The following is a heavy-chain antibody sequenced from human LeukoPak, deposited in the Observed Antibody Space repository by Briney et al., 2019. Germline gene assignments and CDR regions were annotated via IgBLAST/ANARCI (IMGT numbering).Heavy chain of an antibody. CDR1: GFTFSIYT. CDR2: ISGSGGST. D-gene: IGHD1-26*01. J-gene: IGHJ1*01. CDR3: AKDREWELPEYFQH. V-gene: IGHV3-23*01. Sequence: GGSLRLSCAASGFTFSIYTMNWVRQAPGKGLEWVSAISGSGGSTYYADSVKGRFTISRDNSKNTLYLQMNSLRAEDTAVYYCAKDREWELPEYFQHWGQGTLVTVSS.